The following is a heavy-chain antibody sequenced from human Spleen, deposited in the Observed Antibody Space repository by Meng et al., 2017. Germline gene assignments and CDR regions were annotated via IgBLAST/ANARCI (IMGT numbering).Heavy chain of an antibody. CDR1: GKRVYSNRSC. J-gene: IGHJ4*02. D-gene: IGHD5-18*01. Sequence: QLKQSGHRVEKPPPNPSTPLAISGKRVYSNRSCWNWIRQSPSRGLEWLGRTYYRSKWYNDYAVSVKGRITINPDTSKNQFSLQLNSVTPEDTAVYYCARGYNYDYWGQGTLVTVSS. V-gene: IGHV6-1*01. CDR2: TYYRSKWYN. CDR3: ARGYNYDY.